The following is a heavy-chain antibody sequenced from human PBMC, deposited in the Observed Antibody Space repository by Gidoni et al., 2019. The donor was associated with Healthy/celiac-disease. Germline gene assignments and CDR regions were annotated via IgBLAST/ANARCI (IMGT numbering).Heavy chain of an antibody. J-gene: IGHJ4*02. CDR3: ARARPYYDSSGYYGI. D-gene: IGHD3-22*01. Sequence: EVQLVESGGGLVQPGGALRLACAASGFTFSSYSMNGVRQAPGKGLEWVSYIRSSSSTIYYADSVKGRFTISRDNAKNSLYLQMNSLRDEDTAVYYCARARPYYDSSGYYGIWGQGTLVTVSS. V-gene: IGHV3-48*02. CDR1: GFTFSSYS. CDR2: IRSSSSTI.